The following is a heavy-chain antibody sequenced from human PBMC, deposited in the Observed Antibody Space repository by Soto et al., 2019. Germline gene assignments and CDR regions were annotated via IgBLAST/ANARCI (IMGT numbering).Heavy chain of an antibody. Sequence: GGSLRLSCAASGFTFSDYAMHWVRQAPGKGLEWVAVVSHDGRNTHYADSVKGGFTISRDNSKNTLYLQMNSMRAEDTAVYYYSKRMIVVVISPNDAFAIWVHGTIVTVSS. CDR3: SKRMIVVVISPNDAFAI. J-gene: IGHJ3*02. CDR2: VSHDGRNT. V-gene: IGHV3-30*18. D-gene: IGHD3-22*01. CDR1: GFTFSDYA.